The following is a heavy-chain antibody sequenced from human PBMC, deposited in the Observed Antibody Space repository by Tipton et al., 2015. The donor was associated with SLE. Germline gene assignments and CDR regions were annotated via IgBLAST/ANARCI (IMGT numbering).Heavy chain of an antibody. CDR1: GYTFTNYA. Sequence: QSGAEVKKPGASLKVSCKASGYTFTNYAISWVRQAPGQGLEWMGWISAYNGNTNYAQNLQGRVTMTTDTSTSTAYMELRSLRSDDTAVYYCARSPYYYDSSGLGAFDIWGQGTMVTVSS. CDR2: ISAYNGNT. CDR3: ARSPYYYDSSGLGAFDI. V-gene: IGHV1-18*01. J-gene: IGHJ3*02. D-gene: IGHD3-22*01.